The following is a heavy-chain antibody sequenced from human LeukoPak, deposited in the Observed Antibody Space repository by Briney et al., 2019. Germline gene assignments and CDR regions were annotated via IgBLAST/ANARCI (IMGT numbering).Heavy chain of an antibody. CDR2: ISAYNGNT. CDR3: ARVGDLYYYDSSGYWNY. CDR1: GYTFTSYG. V-gene: IGHV1-18*01. D-gene: IGHD3-22*01. J-gene: IGHJ4*02. Sequence: ASVKVSCKASGYTFTSYGISWVRQAPGQGLEWMGWISAYNGNTNYAQKFQGRVTMTRDTSISTAYMELSRLRSDDTAVYYCARVGDLYYYDSSGYWNYWGQGTLVTVSS.